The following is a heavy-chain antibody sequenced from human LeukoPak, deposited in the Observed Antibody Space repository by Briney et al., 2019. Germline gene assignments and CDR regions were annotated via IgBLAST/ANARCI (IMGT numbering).Heavy chain of an antibody. CDR1: GYTFTSYD. V-gene: IGHV1-2*02. Sequence: ASVKVSCKASGYTFTSYDINWARQAPGQGLEWMGWINPNSGGTNYAQKFQGRVTMTRDTSISTAYMELSRLRSDDTAVYYCARAGDQIQLWSNWFDPWGQGTLVTVSS. D-gene: IGHD5-18*01. CDR3: ARAGDQIQLWSNWFDP. CDR2: INPNSGGT. J-gene: IGHJ5*02.